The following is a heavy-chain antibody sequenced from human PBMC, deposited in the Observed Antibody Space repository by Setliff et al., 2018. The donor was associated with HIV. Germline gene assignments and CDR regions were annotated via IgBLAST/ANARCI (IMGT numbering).Heavy chain of an antibody. CDR2: IHTSGLT. J-gene: IGHJ6*02. CDR3: ARARYIVIRGDAGMDV. D-gene: IGHD3-10*01. V-gene: IGHV4-61*02. CDR1: GGSINSGGYY. Sequence: SETLSLTCTVSGGSINSGGYYWVWIRQPALKGLEWIGRIHTSGLTNYNPSLKSRVTISVNTSKNQVSLKLSSVTASDTGVYYCARARYIVIRGDAGMDVWGPGTTVTVSS.